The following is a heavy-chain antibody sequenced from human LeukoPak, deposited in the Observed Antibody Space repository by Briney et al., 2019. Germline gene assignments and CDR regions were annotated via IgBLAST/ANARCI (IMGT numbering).Heavy chain of an antibody. CDR3: ARQKIRPTYYDSTDRHFDY. D-gene: IGHD3-22*01. J-gene: IGHJ4*02. CDR2: VYPGDADT. V-gene: IGHV5-51*01. Sequence: GESLQSSCKGSGCSFTSYWIGWVRQLPGKGLVWMGIVYPGDADTRYSPSFQGQVTISVDKSISTPYLQWSSLKASDTAMYYCARQKIRPTYYDSTDRHFDYWGQGTLVTVSS. CDR1: GCSFTSYW.